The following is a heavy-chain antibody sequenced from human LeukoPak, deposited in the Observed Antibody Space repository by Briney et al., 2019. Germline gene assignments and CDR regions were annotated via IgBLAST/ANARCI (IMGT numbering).Heavy chain of an antibody. V-gene: IGHV3-21*01. D-gene: IGHD4/OR15-4a*01. CDR1: GFTFSRYS. Sequence: PGGSLRLSCAASGFTFSRYSMNWVRRAPGKGLEWVSSISSSSSYIYYADSVKGRFTISGDNAKNSLYLQMNGLRAEDTAVYYCAREGLTHDAFDIWGQGTMVTVSS. J-gene: IGHJ3*02. CDR2: ISSSSSYI. CDR3: AREGLTHDAFDI.